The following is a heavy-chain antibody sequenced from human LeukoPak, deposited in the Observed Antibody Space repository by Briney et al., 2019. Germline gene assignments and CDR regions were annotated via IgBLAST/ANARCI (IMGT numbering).Heavy chain of an antibody. Sequence: ASVKVSCKASGYTFTSYDINWVRRATGQGLEWMGLMNPNSGNTGYAQKFQGRVTITRNTSISTAYMELSSLRSEDTAVYYCARGNVLLWFGELSHFDYWGQGTLVTVSS. CDR1: GYTFTSYD. V-gene: IGHV1-8*03. CDR3: ARGNVLLWFGELSHFDY. CDR2: MNPNSGNT. D-gene: IGHD3-10*01. J-gene: IGHJ4*02.